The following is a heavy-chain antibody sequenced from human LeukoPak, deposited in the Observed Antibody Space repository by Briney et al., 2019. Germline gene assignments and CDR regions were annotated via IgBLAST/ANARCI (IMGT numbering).Heavy chain of an antibody. V-gene: IGHV3-23*01. Sequence: QPGGSLRLSCAASGFTFSNSAMRWVRQAPGKGLEWVSTLSGSGITTYYADSVKGRFTISRDNSKNTLYLQMNSLRAEDTAVYYCAKGIYSSGWSYFDYWGHGPLVTVSS. D-gene: IGHD6-19*01. CDR1: GFTFSNSA. J-gene: IGHJ4*01. CDR3: AKGIYSSGWSYFDY. CDR2: LSGSGITT.